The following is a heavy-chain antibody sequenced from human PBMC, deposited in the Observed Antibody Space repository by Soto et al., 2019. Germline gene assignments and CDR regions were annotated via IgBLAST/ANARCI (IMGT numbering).Heavy chain of an antibody. J-gene: IGHJ4*02. D-gene: IGHD3-22*01. CDR2: IKQDGSEK. CDR3: ARVGSVVTQIDY. V-gene: IGHV3-7*01. CDR1: GFTLSSSW. Sequence: PGGSLRLSFAASGFTLSSSWMSGVRQAPGKGLEWVANIKQDGSEKYYVDSVKGRFTISRDNAKNSLYLQMNSLRAEDTAVYYCARVGSVVTQIDYWGQGTLVTVSS.